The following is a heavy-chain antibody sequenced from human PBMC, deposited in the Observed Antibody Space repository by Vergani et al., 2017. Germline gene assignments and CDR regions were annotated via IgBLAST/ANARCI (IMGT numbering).Heavy chain of an antibody. V-gene: IGHV3-33*01. CDR2: IYYDGSKK. CDR3: VREGSYCGSPCCRNPSYFYYYHMDF. D-gene: IGHD2-21*01. CDR1: GFTFSTYA. J-gene: IGHJ6*03. Sequence: QVQLVESGGGVVQPGRSLRLSCTSSGFTFSTYAMHWVRQAPGKGLEWVAIIYYDGSKKYYADSVKGRFTISRDNSRSTLDLLMRILRAEDTAMYYCVREGSYCGSPCCRNPSYFYYYHMDFWGEGTTVTVSS.